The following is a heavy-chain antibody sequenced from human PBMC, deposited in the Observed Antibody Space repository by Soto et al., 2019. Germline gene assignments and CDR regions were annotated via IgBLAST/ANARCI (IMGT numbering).Heavy chain of an antibody. CDR3: ASPQGDTAIVAKDAFDI. Sequence: QVQLVQSGAEVKKPGSSVKVSCKASGGTFSSYAISWVRQAPGQGLEWMGGIIPIFGTANYAQKFQGRVTITADESTSTAYMELSSLRSEDTAVYYCASPQGDTAIVAKDAFDIWGRGTMVTVSS. V-gene: IGHV1-69*01. CDR2: IIPIFGTA. CDR1: GGTFSSYA. D-gene: IGHD5-18*01. J-gene: IGHJ3*02.